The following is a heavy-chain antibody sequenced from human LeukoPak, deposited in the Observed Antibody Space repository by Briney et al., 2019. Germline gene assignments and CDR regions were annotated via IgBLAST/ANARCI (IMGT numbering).Heavy chain of an antibody. CDR1: GFTFDEYA. J-gene: IGHJ4*02. CDR3: AKDTKGGGHSSSWYYFDY. D-gene: IGHD6-13*01. V-gene: IGHV3-43D*04. Sequence: QPGGALRLSCADPGFTFDEYAMHWVRQAPGKGLDYVSLISWDGGSTYYADSVKGRFTISRDNSKNSLYLQMNSLRAEDTALYYCAKDTKGGGHSSSWYYFDYWGQGTLVTVSS. CDR2: ISWDGGST.